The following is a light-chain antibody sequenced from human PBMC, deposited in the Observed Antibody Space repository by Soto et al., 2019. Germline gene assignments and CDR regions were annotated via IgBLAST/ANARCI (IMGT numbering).Light chain of an antibody. CDR1: SSNIGNNA. CDR2: YDD. V-gene: IGLV1-36*01. J-gene: IGLJ1*01. Sequence: QSVLTQPPSVSGAPRQRVAISCSGSSSNIGNNAVHWYQQLPGKAPKLLIYYDDLLPSGVSDRFSGSKSGTSASLAISGLQSEDEADYYCAAWDYSLNAYVFGTGTKLTVL. CDR3: AAWDYSLNAYV.